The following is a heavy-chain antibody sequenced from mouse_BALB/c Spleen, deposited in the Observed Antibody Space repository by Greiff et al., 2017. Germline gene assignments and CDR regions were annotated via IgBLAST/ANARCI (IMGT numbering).Heavy chain of an antibody. CDR3: AREVVTIRFAY. CDR2: ISYDGSN. D-gene: IGHD2-12*01. J-gene: IGHJ3*01. CDR1: GYSITSGYY. Sequence: DVKLQESGPGLVKPSQSLSLTCSVTGYSITSGYYWNWIRQFPGNKLEWMGYISYDGSNNYNPSLKNRISITRDTSKNQFFLKLNSVTTEDTATYYCAREVVTIRFAYWGQGTLVTVSA. V-gene: IGHV3-6*02.